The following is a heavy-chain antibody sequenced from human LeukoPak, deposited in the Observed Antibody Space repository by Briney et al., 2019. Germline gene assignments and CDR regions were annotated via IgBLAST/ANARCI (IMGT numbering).Heavy chain of an antibody. J-gene: IGHJ4*02. V-gene: IGHV3-33*01. Sequence: GRSLRLSCAASGFTFSGYGMHWVRQAPGKGLEWVAVIWYDGSNKYYADSVKGRFTISRDNSKNRLYLQMNSLRAEDTAVYYCARDPTAATSQYFDYWGQGTLVTVSS. CDR3: ARDPTAATSQYFDY. CDR1: GFTFSGYG. CDR2: IWYDGSNK. D-gene: IGHD1-14*01.